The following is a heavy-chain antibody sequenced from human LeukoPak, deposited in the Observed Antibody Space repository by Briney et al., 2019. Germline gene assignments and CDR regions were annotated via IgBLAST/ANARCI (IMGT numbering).Heavy chain of an antibody. CDR2: IIPIFGTA. CDR3: ARGRTGYCSSTSCSFDY. Sequence: GASVKVSCKAFGGTFSSYAISWVRQAPGQGLEWMGGIIPIFGTANYAQKFQGRVTITADESTSTAYMELSSLRSEDTAVYYCARGRTGYCSSTSCSFDYWGQGTLVTVSS. CDR1: GGTFSSYA. J-gene: IGHJ4*02. D-gene: IGHD2-2*01. V-gene: IGHV1-69*13.